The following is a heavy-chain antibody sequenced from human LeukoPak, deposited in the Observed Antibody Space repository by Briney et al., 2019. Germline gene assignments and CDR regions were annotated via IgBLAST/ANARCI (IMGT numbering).Heavy chain of an antibody. Sequence: GGSLRLSCAASGSTFSTYWMHWVRQAPGKGLVWVSRISSDGSSTIYADSVKGRFTISRDNSKNTLYLQMNSLRAEDTAVYYCARNLQWELLPGIDYWGQGTLVTVSS. V-gene: IGHV3-74*01. CDR2: ISSDGSST. CDR3: ARNLQWELLPGIDY. D-gene: IGHD1-26*01. J-gene: IGHJ4*02. CDR1: GSTFSTYW.